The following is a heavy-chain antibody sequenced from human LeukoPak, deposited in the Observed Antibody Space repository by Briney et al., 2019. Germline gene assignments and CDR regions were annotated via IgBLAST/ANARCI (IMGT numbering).Heavy chain of an antibody. CDR2: VIPIFGTA. CDR1: GGTFSSYA. V-gene: IGHV1-69*05. J-gene: IGHJ1*01. Sequence: SVKVSCRASGGTFSSYAISWVRQAPGQGLEWMGGVIPIFGTANYAQKFQGRVTITTDESTSTAYMELSSLRSEDTAVYYCARDHGDYVEYFQHWGQGTLVTVSS. D-gene: IGHD4-17*01. CDR3: ARDHGDYVEYFQH.